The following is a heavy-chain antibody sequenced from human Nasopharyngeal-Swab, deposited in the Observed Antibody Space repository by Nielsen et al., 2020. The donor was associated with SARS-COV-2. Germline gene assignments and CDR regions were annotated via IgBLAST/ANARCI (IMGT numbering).Heavy chain of an antibody. D-gene: IGHD4-17*01. CDR1: GFAFSNYY. CDR3: AREPDGDYAFDY. Sequence: GGSLRLFCAASGFAFSNYYMHWVRQAPGKGLEWVAGIRYDGTDKYYADSVRGRFTISRDNSQDTLYLQMNSLRAEDEDTAVYYCAREPDGDYAFDYWGQGTLVTVSS. CDR2: IRYDGTDK. J-gene: IGHJ4*02. V-gene: IGHV3-33*01.